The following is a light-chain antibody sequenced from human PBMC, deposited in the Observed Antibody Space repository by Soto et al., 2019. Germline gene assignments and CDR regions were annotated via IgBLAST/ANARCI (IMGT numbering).Light chain of an antibody. CDR2: DAS. V-gene: IGKV3-15*01. J-gene: IGKJ1*01. Sequence: EIVMTQSPATLSVSPGERATLSCRASQSINSNLAWYQQKPGQAPRLLIYDASTRATGITARFSGSGSGIEFTLTISGLQSEDFAVFYCQQYATSPWTFGQGTNVEIK. CDR1: QSINSN. CDR3: QQYATSPWT.